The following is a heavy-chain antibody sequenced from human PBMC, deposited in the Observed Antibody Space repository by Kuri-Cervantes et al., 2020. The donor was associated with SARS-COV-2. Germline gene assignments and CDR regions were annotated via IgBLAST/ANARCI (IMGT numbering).Heavy chain of an antibody. CDR3: AGVVFGGYGHYYFDY. V-gene: IGHV1-18*01. D-gene: IGHD5-18*01. Sequence: ASVKVSCKASGYTFTSYDINWVRQATGQGLEFMGWISAYNGNTNYAQNLQGRVTMTTDTSTSTAYIELRSLRSDDTAMFYCAGVVFGGYGHYYFDYWGQGTLVTVSS. CDR1: GYTFTSYD. CDR2: ISAYNGNT. J-gene: IGHJ4*02.